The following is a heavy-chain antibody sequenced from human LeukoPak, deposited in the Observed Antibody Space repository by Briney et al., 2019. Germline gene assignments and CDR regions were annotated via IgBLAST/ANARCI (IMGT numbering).Heavy chain of an antibody. CDR3: AKGAYYYDSSGRRGYFQH. Sequence: GRSLRLSCAASGFTFDDYAMHWVRQAPGEGLEWVSGISWNSGSIGYADSVKGRFTISRDNAKNSLYLQMNSLRAEDMALYYCAKGAYYYDSSGRRGYFQHWGQGTLVTVSS. CDR2: ISWNSGSI. CDR1: GFTFDDYA. J-gene: IGHJ1*01. V-gene: IGHV3-9*03. D-gene: IGHD3-22*01.